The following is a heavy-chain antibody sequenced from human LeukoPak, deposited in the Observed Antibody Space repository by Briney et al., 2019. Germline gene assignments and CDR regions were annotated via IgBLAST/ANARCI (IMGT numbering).Heavy chain of an antibody. D-gene: IGHD5-18*01. CDR1: GYSFTSYW. CDR2: IYPGDSDT. Sequence: GESLKISCKGSGYSFTSYWIGWVRQMPGKGLEWMGIIYPGDSDTRYSPSFQGQVTISADKSISTAYLQWSSLKASDTAMYYCARRGRVDTAMVNAFDIWGQGTMVTVSS. J-gene: IGHJ3*02. V-gene: IGHV5-51*01. CDR3: ARRGRVDTAMVNAFDI.